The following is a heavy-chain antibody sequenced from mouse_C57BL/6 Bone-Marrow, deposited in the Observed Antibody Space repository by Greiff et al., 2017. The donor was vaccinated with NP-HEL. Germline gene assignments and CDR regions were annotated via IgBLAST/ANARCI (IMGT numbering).Heavy chain of an antibody. J-gene: IGHJ2*01. Sequence: EVQLQQSGPVLVKPGASVKMSCKASGYTFTDYYMNWVKQSHGKSLEWIGVINPYNGGTSYNQKFKGKATLTVDKSSSTAYMELNSLTSEDSAVYYCATVVTTVVDYWGQGTTLTVSS. CDR2: INPYNGGT. CDR1: GYTFTDYY. CDR3: ATVVTTVVDY. V-gene: IGHV1-19*01. D-gene: IGHD1-1*01.